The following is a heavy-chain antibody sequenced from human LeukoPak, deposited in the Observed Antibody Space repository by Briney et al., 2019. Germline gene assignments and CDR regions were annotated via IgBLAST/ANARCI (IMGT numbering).Heavy chain of an antibody. CDR3: ARGLGGSGSYFLTFDY. V-gene: IGHV4-59*01. D-gene: IGHD1-26*01. CDR2: IYYSGST. Sequence: SETLSLTCAVSGGSISSYYWSWIRQPPGKGLEWIGYIYYSGSTNYNPSLESRVTISVDTSKNQFSLKLSSVTAADTAVYYCARGLGGSGSYFLTFDYWGQGTLVTVSS. J-gene: IGHJ4*02. CDR1: GGSISSYY.